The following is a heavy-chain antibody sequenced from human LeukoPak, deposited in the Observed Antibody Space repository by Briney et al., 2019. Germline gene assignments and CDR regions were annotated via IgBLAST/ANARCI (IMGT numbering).Heavy chain of an antibody. J-gene: IGHJ4*02. CDR1: GFTVSTNY. Sequence: GGSLRLSCAASGFTVSTNYMSWVRQAPGKGLEWVSVIYSGDTTVYADSVRGKFTISRDNSKNTLYLQMNSLRAEDTAVYYCASILRSSSGYYFDYWGQGTLVTVSS. D-gene: IGHD3-10*01. CDR2: IYSGDTT. CDR3: ASILRSSSGYYFDY. V-gene: IGHV3-66*01.